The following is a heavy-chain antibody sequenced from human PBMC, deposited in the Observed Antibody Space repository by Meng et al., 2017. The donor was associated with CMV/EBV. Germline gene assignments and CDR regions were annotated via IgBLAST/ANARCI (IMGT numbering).Heavy chain of an antibody. CDR2: IIPIFGTA. CDR3: AREWGSSTNWFDP. D-gene: IGHD6-13*01. V-gene: IGHV1-69*05. CDR1: GGPFSSYA. Sequence: KPSGGPFSSYAISWVRQAPGQGLEWMGGIIPIFGTANYAQKFQGRVTITTDESTSTAYMELSSLRSEDTAVYYCAREWGSSTNWFDPWGQGTLVTVSS. J-gene: IGHJ5*02.